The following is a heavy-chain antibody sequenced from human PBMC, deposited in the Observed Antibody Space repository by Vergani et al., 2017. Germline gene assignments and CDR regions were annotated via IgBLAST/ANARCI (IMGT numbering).Heavy chain of an antibody. CDR2: ISAYNSNT. D-gene: IGHD6-13*01. CDR1: GYTFTSYG. J-gene: IGHJ6*02. V-gene: IGHV1-18*04. CDR3: ARDQYKMSSSCNYCYGMDV. Sequence: QVQLVQSGAEVKKPGASVKVSCKASGYTFTSYGISWVRQAPGQGLEWMGWISAYNSNTNYAQKLQGRVTMTTDTSTSTAYMELRSLRSDDTAVYYCARDQYKMSSSCNYCYGMDVWGQGTTVTVSS.